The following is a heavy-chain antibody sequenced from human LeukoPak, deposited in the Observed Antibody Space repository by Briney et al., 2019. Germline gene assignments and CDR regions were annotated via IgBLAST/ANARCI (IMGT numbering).Heavy chain of an antibody. Sequence: PSQTLSLTCTVSGGSLSSSYLSCIRQPPGNGLDWLPYIYYSGSTTYHPPLKSRLTISVHTSKNHLPLTLSSVTAADTAVYYCARGGPGYSYGSFDYWGQGTLVTVS. CDR2: IYYSGST. J-gene: IGHJ4*02. D-gene: IGHD5-18*01. V-gene: IGHV4-59*01. CDR1: GGSLSSSY. CDR3: ARGGPGYSYGSFDY.